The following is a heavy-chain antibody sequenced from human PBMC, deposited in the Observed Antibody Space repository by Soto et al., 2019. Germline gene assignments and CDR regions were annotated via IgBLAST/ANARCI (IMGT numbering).Heavy chain of an antibody. CDR3: AKHLHIVVRFSPLFSFYGLDV. J-gene: IGHJ6*02. Sequence: EVKLLQSGGGLVQPGVSLRLSCVASGFTFSSYAFSWVRQAPGKGLEWVAGIGASDGATFYADSVKGRFTISRDNSKNTLYLEMNSPRAEDTAVYYCAKHLHIVVRFSPLFSFYGLDVWGQGTTVTVSS. CDR2: IGASDGAT. D-gene: IGHD2-15*01. V-gene: IGHV3-23*01. CDR1: GFTFSSYA.